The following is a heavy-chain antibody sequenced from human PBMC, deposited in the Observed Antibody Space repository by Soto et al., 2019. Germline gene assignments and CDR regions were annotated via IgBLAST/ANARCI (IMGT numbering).Heavy chain of an antibody. D-gene: IGHD1-20*01. CDR3: ARYKSNYYYGMDV. Sequence: SETLSLTCTVSGGSISSYYWSWIRQPPGKGLEWIGYIYYGGITNYNPSLKSRVTISVDTSKNQFSLKLSSVTAADTAVYYCARYKSNYYYGMDVWGQGTTVTVSS. J-gene: IGHJ6*02. CDR1: GGSISSYY. CDR2: IYYGGIT. V-gene: IGHV4-59*01.